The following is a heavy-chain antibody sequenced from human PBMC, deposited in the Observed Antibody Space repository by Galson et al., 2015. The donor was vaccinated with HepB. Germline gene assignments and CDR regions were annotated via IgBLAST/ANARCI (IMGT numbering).Heavy chain of an antibody. CDR2: ISVSGART. CDR3: AKGDGHTLAPFEF. Sequence: SLRLSCAASGFRFSNYAMSWVRQPPGKGLEWVSAISVSGARTYHAESVKGRFTISRDNVKNTMYLQMNSLSVEDTALYYCAKGDGHTLAPFEFWGHGTLVTVSS. J-gene: IGHJ4*01. V-gene: IGHV3-23*01. D-gene: IGHD5-24*01. CDR1: GFRFSNYA.